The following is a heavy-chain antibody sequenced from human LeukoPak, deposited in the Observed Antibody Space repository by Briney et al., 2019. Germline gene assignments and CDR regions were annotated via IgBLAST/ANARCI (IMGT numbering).Heavy chain of an antibody. D-gene: IGHD7-27*01. CDR3: ASNTGTVFDY. J-gene: IGHJ4*02. CDR2: VYYTGST. V-gene: IGHV4-59*01. Sequence: SETLSLTCSVSGGSISSYYWSWIRQPPGKGLEWIGYVYYTGSTEYNPSLRSRVTISLEMSKHQFSLNLTSVTAADTAVYYCASNTGTVFDYWGQGALVTVSS. CDR1: GGSISSYY.